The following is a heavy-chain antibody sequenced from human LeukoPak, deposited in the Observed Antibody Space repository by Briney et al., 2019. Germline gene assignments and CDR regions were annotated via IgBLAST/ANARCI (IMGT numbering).Heavy chain of an antibody. CDR1: GFTFSSYP. D-gene: IGHD2-15*01. J-gene: IGHJ4*02. V-gene: IGHV3-23*01. CDR2: ISGSAGAS. Sequence: GGSLRLSCAASGFTFSSYPMSWVRQAPGKGLEWVSTISGSAGASYYADSVKGRFAISRDNSKNTLYLQMNGLRAEDMAIYYCAKDVEVCTGGSCYWTTFDSWGQGTLVTVSS. CDR3: AKDVEVCTGGSCYWTTFDS.